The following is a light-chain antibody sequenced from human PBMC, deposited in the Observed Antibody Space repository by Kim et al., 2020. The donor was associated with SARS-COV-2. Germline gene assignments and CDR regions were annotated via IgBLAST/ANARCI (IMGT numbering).Light chain of an antibody. CDR1: KSISSW. CDR2: DAS. CDR3: KQYNSYSWT. Sequence: GDRVTITCRASKSISSWLAWYQQKPGKATKLLIYDASSLESGVQSRFSGSGSGTEFTLTISSLQPDDFATYYCKQYNSYSWTFGQGTK. J-gene: IGKJ1*01. V-gene: IGKV1-5*01.